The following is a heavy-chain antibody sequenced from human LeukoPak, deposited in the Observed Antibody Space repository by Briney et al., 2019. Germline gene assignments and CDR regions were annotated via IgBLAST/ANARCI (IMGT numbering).Heavy chain of an antibody. D-gene: IGHD3-9*01. Sequence: GASVTVSCTSSGCTSTVYYMHWVRQAPGQGLEWMGWINPNSGGTNYAQKFQGRVTMTRDTSISTVYMELSRLTSDDTAVFYCARRYYDALTGYYPFDHWGQGTLVTVSS. V-gene: IGHV1-2*02. CDR3: ARRYYDALTGYYPFDH. J-gene: IGHJ4*02. CDR1: GCTSTVYY. CDR2: INPNSGGT.